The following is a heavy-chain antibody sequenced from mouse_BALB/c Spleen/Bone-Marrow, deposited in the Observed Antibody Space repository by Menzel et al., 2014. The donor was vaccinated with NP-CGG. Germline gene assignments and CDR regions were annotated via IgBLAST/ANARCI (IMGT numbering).Heavy chain of an antibody. V-gene: IGHV1S22*01. CDR1: GYTFINYW. CDR3: TKGNSFFDY. CDR2: FYPGSRTT. J-gene: IGHJ2*01. Sequence: LQQSGSELVRPGASVKLSCKASGYTFINYWIHWVKQRPGQGLEWIGNFYPGSRTTNYDEKFKTKATLTVDTFSSTACMQPSSLTTEASAVYYCTKGNSFFDYWGQGTTLTVAS. D-gene: IGHD2-1*01.